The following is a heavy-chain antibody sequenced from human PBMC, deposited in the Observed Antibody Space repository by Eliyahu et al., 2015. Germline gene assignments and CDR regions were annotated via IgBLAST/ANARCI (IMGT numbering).Heavy chain of an antibody. J-gene: IGHJ6*02. D-gene: IGHD3-22*01. CDR2: IYYSGST. CDR3: ARSLSDSSGYYYYYYGMDV. Sequence: IRQHPGKGLEWIGYIYYSGSTYYNPSLKSRVTISVDTSKNQFSLKLSSVTAADTAVYYCARSLSDSSGYYYYYYGMDVWGQGTTVTVSS. V-gene: IGHV4-31*02.